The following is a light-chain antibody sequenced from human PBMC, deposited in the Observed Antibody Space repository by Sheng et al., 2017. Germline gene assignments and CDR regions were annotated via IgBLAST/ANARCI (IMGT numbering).Light chain of an antibody. Sequence: DIVMTQSPDFLAVSLGERATINCKSSQTVLYNSKNKNYLAWYQQKPGQPPKLLIYWASTRESGVPDRFSGSGSGTDFTLTISSLQAEDVALYFCQQYYSSPFTFGPGTKVDI. CDR2: WAS. J-gene: IGKJ3*01. V-gene: IGKV4-1*01. CDR1: QTVLYNSKNKNY. CDR3: QQYYSSPFT.